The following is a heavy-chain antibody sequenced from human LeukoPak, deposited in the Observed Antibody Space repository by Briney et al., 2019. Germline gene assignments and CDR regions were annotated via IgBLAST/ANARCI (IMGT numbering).Heavy chain of an antibody. J-gene: IGHJ4*02. CDR3: VRAPATNEWRCMDY. CDR2: ISSSSSTI. CDR1: GFTFSSYS. V-gene: IGHV3-48*01. Sequence: PGGSLRLSCAASGFTFSSYSMNWVRQAPGKGLEWVSYISSSSSTIYNADSVKGRFTISRDNAKNSLYLQMNSLRAEDTGVYYCVRAPATNEWRCMDYWGQGTLVTVSS. D-gene: IGHD2-8*02.